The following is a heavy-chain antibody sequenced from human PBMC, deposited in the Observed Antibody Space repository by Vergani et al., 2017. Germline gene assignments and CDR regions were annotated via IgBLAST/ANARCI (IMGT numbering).Heavy chain of an antibody. Sequence: QVQLVQSGAEVKKPGSSVKVSCKVSGGPFSSYALSWVRQAPGQGLEWMGGIIPIFNTIKYAQKFQGRVTITADGSTSTAYMELSSLRSEDTAVYYCARPWXCSSTVCFAHFDLWGRGSLVTVSS. CDR1: GGPFSSYA. CDR2: IIPIFNTI. D-gene: IGHD2-2*01. V-gene: IGHV1-69*01. CDR3: ARPWXCSSTVCFAHFDL. J-gene: IGHJ2*01.